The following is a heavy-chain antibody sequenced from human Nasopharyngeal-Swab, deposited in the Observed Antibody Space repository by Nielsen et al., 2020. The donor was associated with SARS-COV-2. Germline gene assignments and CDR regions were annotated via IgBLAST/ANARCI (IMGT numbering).Heavy chain of an antibody. Sequence: WIRQHPGKGLEWIGYIYYSGSTNYNPSLKSRVTISVDTSKNQFSLKLSSVTAADTAVYYCARWKGIAAAWDYWGQGTLVTVSS. CDR3: ARWKGIAAAWDY. D-gene: IGHD6-13*01. V-gene: IGHV4-59*08. CDR2: IYYSGST. J-gene: IGHJ4*02.